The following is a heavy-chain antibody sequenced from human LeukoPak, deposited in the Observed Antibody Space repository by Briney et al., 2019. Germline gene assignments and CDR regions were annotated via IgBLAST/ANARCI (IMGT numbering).Heavy chain of an antibody. J-gene: IGHJ5*02. CDR1: GGTFSSYA. CDR3: ARDHVRLNWFDP. CDR2: IIPIFGTA. D-gene: IGHD3-3*01. V-gene: IGHV1-69*05. Sequence: SVKVSCKASGGTFSSYAISWVRQAPGQGLEWMGGIIPIFGTANYAQKLQGRVTITTDESTSTAYMELSSLRSEDTAAYYCARDHVRLNWFDPWGQGTLVTVSS.